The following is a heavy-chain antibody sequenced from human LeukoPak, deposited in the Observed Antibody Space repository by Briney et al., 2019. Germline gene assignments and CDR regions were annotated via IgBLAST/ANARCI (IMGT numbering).Heavy chain of an antibody. J-gene: IGHJ4*02. D-gene: IGHD4-17*01. CDR2: IYHSGST. V-gene: IGHV4-4*02. CDR1: GGSISSSNW. CDR3: ARGVAYGDYPDYFDY. Sequence: SGTLSLTCAVSGGSISSSNWWSWVRQPPGKGLEWIGEIYHSGSTNYNPSLKSRVTISVDKSKNQFSLKLSSVTAADTAVYYCARGVAYGDYPDYFDYWGQGTPVTVSS.